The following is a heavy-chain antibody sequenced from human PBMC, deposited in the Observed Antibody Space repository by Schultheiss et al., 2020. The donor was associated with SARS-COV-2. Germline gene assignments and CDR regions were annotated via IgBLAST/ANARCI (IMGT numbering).Heavy chain of an antibody. Sequence: VGSLRLSCAASGFTFSSYSMNWVRQAPGKGLEWVAVISYDGSNKYYADSVKGRFTISRDNARNSLYLQMDSLRAEDAAVYYCARAGSGWNAFDLWGQGTTVTVSS. CDR2: ISYDGSNK. D-gene: IGHD6-19*01. CDR1: GFTFSSYS. J-gene: IGHJ3*01. CDR3: ARAGSGWNAFDL. V-gene: IGHV3-30*03.